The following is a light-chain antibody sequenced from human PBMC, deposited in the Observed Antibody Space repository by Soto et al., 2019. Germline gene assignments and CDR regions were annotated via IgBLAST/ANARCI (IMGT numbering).Light chain of an antibody. CDR3: QQYNNWPPWT. CDR1: QSVSSN. CDR2: GAS. Sequence: EILMTQSPATLSVSPGERATLSCRASQSVSSNLAWHQQKPGQAPRLLIYGASTRATGIPARFSGSGSGTEFTLTISSLQSEDFAVYYCQQYNNWPPWTFGQGTKV. J-gene: IGKJ1*01. V-gene: IGKV3-15*01.